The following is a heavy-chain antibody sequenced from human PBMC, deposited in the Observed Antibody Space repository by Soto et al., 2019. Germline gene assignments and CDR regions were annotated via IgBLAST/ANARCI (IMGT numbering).Heavy chain of an antibody. CDR2: IYSGGNT. CDR1: GFTVSTNG. D-gene: IGHD2-15*01. J-gene: IGHJ6*02. V-gene: IGHV3-53*01. CDR3: ARGYCSGGSCYSGWSMDV. Sequence: GGSLRLSCAASGFTVSTNGMSWVRQAPGKGLEWVSMIYSGGNTYYSDSVKGRFTISRDNSKNTLYLQINSLRAEDTAVYYCARGYCSGGSCYSGWSMDVWGQGTTLTVSS.